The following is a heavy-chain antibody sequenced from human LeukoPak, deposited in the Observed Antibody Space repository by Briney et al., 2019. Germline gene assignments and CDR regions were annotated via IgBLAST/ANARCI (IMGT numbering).Heavy chain of an antibody. CDR1: GFMYHDFA. CDR2: ISGDGGST. J-gene: IGHJ4*02. CDR3: ARESESSGWYDY. V-gene: IGHV3-43*02. Sequence: GGSLRLSCAAPGFMYHDFAIHLVLQAPGKGLEWVSLISGDGGSTFYADSVKGRFTISRDNSKNSLYLQMNSLRSDDTALYYCARESESSGWYDYQGQGTLVTVSS. D-gene: IGHD6-19*01.